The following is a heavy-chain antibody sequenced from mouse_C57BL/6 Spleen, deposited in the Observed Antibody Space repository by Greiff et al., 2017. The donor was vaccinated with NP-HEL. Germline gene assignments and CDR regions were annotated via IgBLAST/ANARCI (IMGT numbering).Heavy chain of an antibody. V-gene: IGHV1-9*01. CDR3: ARWGIYEYGYY. Sequence: QVQLQQSGAELMKPGASVKLSCKATGYTFTGYWIEWVKQRPGHGLEWIGEILPGSGSTNYNEKFKGKATVTADTSSNTAYMQLSSLTTEHSAIYYCARWGIYEYGYYWGQGATLTVSS. CDR1: GYTFTGYW. D-gene: IGHD2-4*01. J-gene: IGHJ2*01. CDR2: ILPGSGST.